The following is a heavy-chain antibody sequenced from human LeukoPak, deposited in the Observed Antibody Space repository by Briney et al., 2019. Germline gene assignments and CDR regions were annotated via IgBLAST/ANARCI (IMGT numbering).Heavy chain of an antibody. Sequence: GGSLRLSCTASGFTFSSYSMTWVRQAPGKGLEWVANIKHDGSEQYYVDSVRGRVTTSRDNAKNSVHLQMNNLRVEDTAVYFCARHNWYQFDYWGQGTLVTASS. CDR2: IKHDGSEQ. D-gene: IGHD1-1*01. CDR1: GFTFSSYS. V-gene: IGHV3-7*01. CDR3: ARHNWYQFDY. J-gene: IGHJ4*02.